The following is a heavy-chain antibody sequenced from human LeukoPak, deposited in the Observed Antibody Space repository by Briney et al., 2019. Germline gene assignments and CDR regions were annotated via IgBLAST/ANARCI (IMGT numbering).Heavy chain of an antibody. J-gene: IGHJ5*02. D-gene: IGHD2-2*03. CDR2: ISYDGSNK. Sequence: PGGSLRLSCAASGFTFSSYAMHWVRQAPGKGLEWVAVISYDGSNKYYADSVKGRFTISRDNARNTLYLQMNSLRADDTAVYYCTRDRAGYCSATNCPWGQGTLVTVSS. CDR1: GFTFSSYA. V-gene: IGHV3-30-3*01. CDR3: TRDRAGYCSATNCP.